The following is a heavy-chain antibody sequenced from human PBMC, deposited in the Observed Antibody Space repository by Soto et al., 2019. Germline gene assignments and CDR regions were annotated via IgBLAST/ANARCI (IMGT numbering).Heavy chain of an antibody. J-gene: IGHJ4*02. Sequence: ASVKVSCKASGYAFTSYAMHWVRQAPGQRLEWMGWINAGNGNTKYSQKFQGRVTITRDTSASTAYMELSSLRSEDTAVYYCARTIAVAPLFDYWGQGTLVTVSS. V-gene: IGHV1-3*01. CDR1: GYAFTSYA. CDR2: INAGNGNT. CDR3: ARTIAVAPLFDY. D-gene: IGHD6-19*01.